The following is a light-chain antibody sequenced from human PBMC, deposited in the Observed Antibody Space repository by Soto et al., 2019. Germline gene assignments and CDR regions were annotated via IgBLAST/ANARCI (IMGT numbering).Light chain of an antibody. V-gene: IGKV3-15*01. CDR2: GAS. CDR3: KQKKDGPLA. J-gene: IGKJ1*01. Sequence: EIVMTQSPATLSVSPGERAILSCRASQSVTNNLAWYQQKPGQAPRLLIWGASTRATGIPGRFSGRGSGTEFTLPITSWQSEDFAVYYCKQKKDGPLAFGKGTKVKIK. CDR1: QSVTNN.